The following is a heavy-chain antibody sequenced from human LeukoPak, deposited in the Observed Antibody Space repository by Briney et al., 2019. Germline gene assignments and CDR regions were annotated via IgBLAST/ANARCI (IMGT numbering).Heavy chain of an antibody. V-gene: IGHV4-39*01. CDR2: IYYSGST. Sequence: PSETLSLTRTVSGGSISSSSYYWGWIRQPPGKGLEWIGSIYYSGSTYYSPSLKSRVTISVDTSKNQFSLKLSSVTAADTAVYYCARAPLEYSSSFGYYYYGMDVWGQGTTVTVSS. D-gene: IGHD6-6*01. CDR1: GGSISSSSYY. J-gene: IGHJ6*02. CDR3: ARAPLEYSSSFGYYYYGMDV.